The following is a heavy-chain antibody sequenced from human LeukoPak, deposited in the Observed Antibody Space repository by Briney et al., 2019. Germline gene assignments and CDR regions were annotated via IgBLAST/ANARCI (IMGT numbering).Heavy chain of an antibody. Sequence: GGSLRLSCVASGFTFSSYAMSWVRQAPGKGLEWVSAISGSSTYYADSVKGRFTISRDNSKNTLYLQMNSLRAEDTAKYYCVRYGFDYWGQGTLVTVSS. CDR3: VRYGFDY. CDR2: ISGSST. J-gene: IGHJ4*02. V-gene: IGHV3-23*05. CDR1: GFTFSSYA. D-gene: IGHD4-17*01.